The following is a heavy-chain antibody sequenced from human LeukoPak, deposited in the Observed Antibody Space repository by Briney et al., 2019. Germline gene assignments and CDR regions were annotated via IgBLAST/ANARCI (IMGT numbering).Heavy chain of an antibody. Sequence: SQTLSLTCAISGDSVSSNSAAWNWIRQSPSRGLEWLGRTYYRSKWYNDYAVSVKSRITINPDTSKNQSSLQLNSVTPEDTAVYYCAREGVELVSTRRIYYYYGMDVWGQGTTVTVSS. J-gene: IGHJ6*02. CDR3: AREGVELVSTRRIYYYYGMDV. D-gene: IGHD6-13*01. CDR2: TYYRSKWYN. CDR1: GDSVSSNSAA. V-gene: IGHV6-1*01.